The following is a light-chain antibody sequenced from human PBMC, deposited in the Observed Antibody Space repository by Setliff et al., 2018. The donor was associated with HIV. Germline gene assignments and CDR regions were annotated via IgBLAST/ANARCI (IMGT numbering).Light chain of an antibody. V-gene: IGLV7-43*01. CDR1: TGAVTSGSY. Sequence: QAVVTQEPSLTVSTGGTVTLTCASSTGAVTSGSYPNWFQQKPGQATWALIYSTSKKHSWTPARLSGSLLGGKAALTLSGVQPEDEANYYCLLYSGGARVFGGGTKVTVL. CDR3: LLYSGGARV. J-gene: IGLJ3*02. CDR2: STS.